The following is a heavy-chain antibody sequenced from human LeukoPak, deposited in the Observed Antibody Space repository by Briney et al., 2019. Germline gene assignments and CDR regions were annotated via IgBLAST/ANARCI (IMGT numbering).Heavy chain of an antibody. CDR2: IYYSGST. J-gene: IGHJ6*03. V-gene: IGHV4-59*01. CDR3: ARETSQKGAHYMDV. Sequence: SETLSLTCTVSGGSISSYYWIWIRQPPGKALEWIGYIYYSGSTNYNPSLKSRVTISVDTSKKQFSLKLTSVTVADTAVYYCARETSQKGAHYMDVWGRGTTVTISS. D-gene: IGHD3-16*01. CDR1: GGSISSYY.